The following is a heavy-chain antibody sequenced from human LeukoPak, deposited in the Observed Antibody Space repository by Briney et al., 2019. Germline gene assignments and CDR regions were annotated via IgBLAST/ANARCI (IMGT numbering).Heavy chain of an antibody. CDR2: ISYDGSNK. CDR3: AKDQYSSGWYSDY. D-gene: IGHD6-19*01. Sequence: PGGSLRLSCAASGFTFSSYGMHWVRQAPGKGLEWVAVISYDGSNKYYADSVKGRFTISRDNSKNTLYLQMNSLRAEDTAVYYCAKDQYSSGWYSDYWGQGTLVTASS. CDR1: GFTFSSYG. J-gene: IGHJ4*02. V-gene: IGHV3-30*18.